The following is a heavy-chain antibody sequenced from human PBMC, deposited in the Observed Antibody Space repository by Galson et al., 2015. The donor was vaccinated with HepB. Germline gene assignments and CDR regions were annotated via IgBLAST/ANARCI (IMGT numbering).Heavy chain of an antibody. D-gene: IGHD6-13*01. J-gene: IGHJ3*02. CDR3: ANTGIAAAKYDAFDI. CDR1: GYSFTSYW. Sequence: QSGAEVKKPGESLRISCKGSGYSFTSYWISWVRQMPGKGLEWMGRIDPSDSYTNYSPSFQGHVTISADKSISTAYLQWSSLKASDTAMYYCANTGIAAAKYDAFDIWGQGTMVTVSS. CDR2: IDPSDSYT. V-gene: IGHV5-10-1*01.